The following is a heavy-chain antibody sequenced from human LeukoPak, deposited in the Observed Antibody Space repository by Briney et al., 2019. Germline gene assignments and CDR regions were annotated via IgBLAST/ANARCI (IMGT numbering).Heavy chain of an antibody. CDR3: AKDVRVVVITTGAFDI. Sequence: GGSLRLSCAVSGFPFNSYEIHWVRQAPGKGLEWVSGISWNGATFYYADSVKGRFTISRDNTKNSLYLQMNSLRAEDTAVYYCAKDVRVVVITTGAFDIWGQGTMVTVSS. CDR1: GFPFNSYE. CDR2: ISWNGATF. J-gene: IGHJ3*02. D-gene: IGHD3-22*01. V-gene: IGHV3-48*03.